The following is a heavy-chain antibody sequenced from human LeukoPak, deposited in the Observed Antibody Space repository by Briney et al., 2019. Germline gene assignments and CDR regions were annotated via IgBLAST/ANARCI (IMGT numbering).Heavy chain of an antibody. J-gene: IGHJ3*02. Sequence: SVKVSCKASGGTFSSYAISWVRQAPGQGLEWMGGIIPIFGTANYAQKFQGRVTITADESTSTAYMELSSLRSEDTAVYYCARDRLVVVAAMDADAFDIWGQGTVVTVSS. D-gene: IGHD2-15*01. CDR3: ARDRLVVVAAMDADAFDI. CDR2: IIPIFGTA. CDR1: GGTFSSYA. V-gene: IGHV1-69*13.